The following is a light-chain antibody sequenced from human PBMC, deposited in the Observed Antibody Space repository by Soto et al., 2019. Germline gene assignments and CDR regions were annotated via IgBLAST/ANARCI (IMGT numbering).Light chain of an antibody. Sequence: DIQMTQSPSTLSSSIGDRVTITCRASQSISRWLAWYQQKPVKAANPQICDASTLESGVPLRFSVSGSGTELTLTISSLHLNNLAPDDCQRYKCHPSWTFGQGTKVDIK. V-gene: IGKV1-5*01. CDR3: QRYKCHPSWT. CDR1: QSISRW. CDR2: DAS. J-gene: IGKJ1*01.